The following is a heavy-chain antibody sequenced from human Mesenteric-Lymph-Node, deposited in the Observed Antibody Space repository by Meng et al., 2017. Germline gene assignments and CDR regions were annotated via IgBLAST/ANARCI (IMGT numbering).Heavy chain of an antibody. CDR1: GGSFSGYY. D-gene: IGHD4/OR15-4a*01. CDR3: ARRPTIFDY. CDR2: INHSGST. J-gene: IGHJ4*02. V-gene: IGHV4-34*01. Sequence: QVPLQQWGAGLLKASETLSLTCAVYGGSFSGYYWSWIRQPPGKGLEWIGEINHSGSTNYNPSLKSRVTISVDTSKNQFSLKLSSVTAADTAVYYCARRPTIFDYWGQGTLVTVSS.